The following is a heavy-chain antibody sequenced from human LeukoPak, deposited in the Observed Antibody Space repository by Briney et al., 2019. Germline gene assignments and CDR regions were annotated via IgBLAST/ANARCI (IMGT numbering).Heavy chain of an antibody. J-gene: IGHJ6*03. CDR2: IYYSGNA. Sequence: SETLSLTCTVSGGTISSGDYYWSWIRQPPGKGLEWIGYIYYSGNAYYNPSLKSRVTISVDTSKNQFSLKLSSVTAADTAVYYCARVSLLQYCDFWSGYSPGYYYYMDVWGKGTTVTVSS. CDR3: ARVSLLQYCDFWSGYSPGYYYYMDV. D-gene: IGHD3-3*01. V-gene: IGHV4-30-4*08. CDR1: GGTISSGDYY.